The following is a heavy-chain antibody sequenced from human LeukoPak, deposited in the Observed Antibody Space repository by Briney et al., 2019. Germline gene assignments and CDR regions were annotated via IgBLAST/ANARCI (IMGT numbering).Heavy chain of an antibody. CDR3: AKDIGSSGYYYPDY. Sequence: GGSLRFSCAASGFTFDDYAMHWVRQAPGKGLEWVSGINWNSGSIGYADSVKGRFTISRDNAKNSLYLQMNSLRAEDTALYYCAKDIGSSGYYYPDYWGQGTLVTVSS. V-gene: IGHV3-9*01. D-gene: IGHD3-22*01. CDR1: GFTFDDYA. CDR2: INWNSGSI. J-gene: IGHJ4*02.